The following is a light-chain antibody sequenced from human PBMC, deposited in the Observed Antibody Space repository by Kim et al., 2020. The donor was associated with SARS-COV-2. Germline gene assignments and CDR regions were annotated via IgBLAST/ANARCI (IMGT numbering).Light chain of an antibody. V-gene: IGLV3-1*01. CDR1: KLGDKY. CDR3: QAWDRSTLV. CDR2: QDT. Sequence: SYELTQPPSVSVSPGQTASITCSGDKLGDKYTCWYQQKPGQSPVLVIYQDTKRPSGITERFSGSNSGNTATLTISGTQAMDEADYYCQAWDRSTLVFGGG. J-gene: IGLJ2*01.